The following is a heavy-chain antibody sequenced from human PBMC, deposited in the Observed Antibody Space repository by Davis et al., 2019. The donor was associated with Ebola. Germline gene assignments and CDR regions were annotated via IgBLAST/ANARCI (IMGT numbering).Heavy chain of an antibody. CDR3: AKSGLSFGVVKYHYGMDV. CDR1: GFSFSYYG. V-gene: IGHV3-48*01. CDR2: IGRYSKTI. D-gene: IGHD3-3*01. Sequence: GGSLRLSCAASGFSFSYYGMNWVRQAPGKGLEWISFIGRYSKTIHYADSVKGRFTVSRDDDKKFLYLQMNSLRAEDTAVYYCAKSGLSFGVVKYHYGMDVWGKGTTVTVSS. J-gene: IGHJ6*04.